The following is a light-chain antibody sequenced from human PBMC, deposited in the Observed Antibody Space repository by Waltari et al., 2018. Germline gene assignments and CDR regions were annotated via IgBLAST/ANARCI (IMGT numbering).Light chain of an antibody. V-gene: IGKV1-16*02. CDR3: QQYKSFPRS. CDR1: QYISRF. J-gene: IGKJ4*01. Sequence: DIQMTQSPSSLSASVGDSVTITCRASQYISRFLAWFQQKPGKDPKSLIYAATRLQGGVPSKFSGSGSGTEFTLTISSLQPEDFATYYCQQYKSFPRSFGGGTRVELK. CDR2: AAT.